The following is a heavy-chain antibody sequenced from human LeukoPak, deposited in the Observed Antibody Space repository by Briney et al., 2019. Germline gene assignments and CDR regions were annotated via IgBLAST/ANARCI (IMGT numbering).Heavy chain of an antibody. J-gene: IGHJ4*02. Sequence: GGSLRLSCAASGFSFSGYEMNWVRQAPGKGLEWVSYISTSGTTMYYADSVKGRFTISRDNAKNSLYLQMNSLRGEDTAVYSCAREVTTFTYYFDYWGQGTLVTVSS. V-gene: IGHV3-48*03. CDR3: AREVTTFTYYFDY. CDR2: ISTSGTTM. CDR1: GFSFSGYE. D-gene: IGHD4-17*01.